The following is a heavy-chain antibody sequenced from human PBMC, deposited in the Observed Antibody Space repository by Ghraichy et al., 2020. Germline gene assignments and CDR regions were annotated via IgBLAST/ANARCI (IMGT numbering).Heavy chain of an antibody. V-gene: IGHV4-34*01. J-gene: IGHJ3*01. D-gene: IGHD5-18*01. CDR1: VGSFSGYY. CDR3: ARRRELWSVAEGDSFDL. Sequence: SETLSLTCAVYVGSFSGYYWSWIRQPPGRGLEWIGEINPTGIPNNSPSLKSRLTMLVDTSKNQFSLKLKSVTAADTAIYYCARRRELWSVAEGDSFDLWGRGTMVTVSS. CDR2: INPTGIP.